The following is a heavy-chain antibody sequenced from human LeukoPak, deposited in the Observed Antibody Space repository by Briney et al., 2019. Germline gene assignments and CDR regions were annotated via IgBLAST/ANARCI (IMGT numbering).Heavy chain of an antibody. CDR3: ARATYHSGAGSYIYYYMDV. J-gene: IGHJ6*03. D-gene: IGHD3-10*01. CDR2: IYYSGST. CDR1: GGSISSYY. Sequence: PSETLSLTCTVSGGSISSYYWSWIRQPPGKGLEWIGYIYYSGSTNYNPSLKSRVIISVDTSKNQFSLKLNSVIAADTAVYYCARATYHSGAGSYIYYYMDVWGKGTTVTVSS. V-gene: IGHV4-59*01.